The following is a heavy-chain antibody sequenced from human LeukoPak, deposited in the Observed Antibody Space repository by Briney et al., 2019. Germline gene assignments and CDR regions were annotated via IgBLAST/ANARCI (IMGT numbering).Heavy chain of an antibody. Sequence: GGSLRLSCAAPGFTFNTYAMAWVRQAPGTGLEWVSTITGSGGTTFYADSVKGRFTISRDNSKNTLYLQMNSLRAEDTAVYYCTKAPDECGDFNWFAPWGQGTLVTVSS. CDR2: ITGSGGTT. D-gene: IGHD3-10*01. CDR3: TKAPDECGDFNWFAP. CDR1: GFTFNTYA. J-gene: IGHJ5*02. V-gene: IGHV3-23*01.